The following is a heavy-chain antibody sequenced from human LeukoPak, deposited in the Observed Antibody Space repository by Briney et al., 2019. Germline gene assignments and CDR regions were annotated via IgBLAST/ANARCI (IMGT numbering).Heavy chain of an antibody. Sequence: SETMSLTCSVSGDSISTSSYYWGWIRQPPGKGLEWIGTIYYSGSTYYNPSLTSRVTISVDTSKNQFSLKLSSVTAADTAVYYCARHKDYYYSYMDVWGKGTTVTISS. V-gene: IGHV4-39*01. J-gene: IGHJ6*03. CDR2: IYYSGST. CDR3: ARHKDYYYSYMDV. CDR1: GDSISTSSYY.